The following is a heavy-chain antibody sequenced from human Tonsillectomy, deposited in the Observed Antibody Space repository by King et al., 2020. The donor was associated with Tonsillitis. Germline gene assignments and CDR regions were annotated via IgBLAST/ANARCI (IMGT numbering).Heavy chain of an antibody. CDR3: ARALKSLVIYYYYYGMDV. D-gene: IGHD4-23*01. CDR2: ISGYNGNT. V-gene: IGHV1-18*01. Sequence: VQLVQSGAEVKKPGASVKVSCKASGYTFTSYGIAWVRQAPGRGLEWMGWISGYNGNTNYAQKLQGRVTMTTDTSTSTAYMELRSLRSDDTAVYYCARALKSLVIYYYYYGMDVWGQGTTVTVSS. CDR1: GYTFTSYG. J-gene: IGHJ6*02.